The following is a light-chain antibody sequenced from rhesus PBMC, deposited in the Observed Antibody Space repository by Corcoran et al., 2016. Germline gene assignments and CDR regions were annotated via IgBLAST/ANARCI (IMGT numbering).Light chain of an antibody. CDR3: GSWDNSGKLYI. V-gene: IGLV3S11*01. CDR1: SLKTYY. Sequence: SSGLTQEPALSVALGHPVRMTCQGDSLKTYYASWYQQTPGQVPVLVIYDNTNRPSGLPGRFSGSWSGNTGALTITGAQVEDEADYYCGSWDNSGKLYIFGAGTRLTVL. J-gene: IGLJ1*01. CDR2: DNT.